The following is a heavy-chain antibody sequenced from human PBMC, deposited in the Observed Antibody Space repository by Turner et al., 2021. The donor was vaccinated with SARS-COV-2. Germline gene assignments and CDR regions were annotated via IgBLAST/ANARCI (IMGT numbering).Heavy chain of an antibody. Sequence: AASGFTFRRQGMNWVRQAPGKGLEWVASISSSSNCRYYADSVVFLQAEDGIRAWSVTGVQTCALPIFLLAIWRYGSLRAEDTAVYYCAGAYDYLYKWGQGTLVTVSS. J-gene: IGHJ4*02. CDR2: ISSSSNCR. CDR1: GFTFRRQG. D-gene: IGHD1-20*01. CDR3: GSLRAEDTAVYYCAGAYDYLYK. V-gene: IGHV3-21*01.